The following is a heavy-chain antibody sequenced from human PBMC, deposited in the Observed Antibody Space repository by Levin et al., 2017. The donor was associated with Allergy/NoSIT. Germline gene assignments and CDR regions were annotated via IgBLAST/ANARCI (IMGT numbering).Heavy chain of an antibody. V-gene: IGHV1-69*13. CDR2: IMSIFGKA. Sequence: ASVKVSCKASGVSFRDYAFTWVRQAPGQGLEWMGGIMSIFGKANYAQNFQDRVTITADESTSTTYLELTRLRSDDTAVYYCARSVAMVWGVMSFALGQWGQGTLVTVSS. CDR1: GVSFRDYA. CDR3: ARSVAMVWGVMSFALGQ. J-gene: IGHJ4*02. D-gene: IGHD3-10*01.